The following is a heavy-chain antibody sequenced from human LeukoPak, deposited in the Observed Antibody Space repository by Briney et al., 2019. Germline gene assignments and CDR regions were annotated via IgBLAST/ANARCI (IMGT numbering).Heavy chain of an antibody. J-gene: IGHJ3*01. CDR2: IRRVPTDL. Sequence: GESLRLSCVASGLTYSDTNLAWIRQAPGKGLEWISYIRRVPTDLYYADSVKGRFTITRDNAKNSLYLQMNSLRAEDTANYYCARRARDFGDSHAFDVWGQGTMVTVSS. CDR1: GLTYSDTN. CDR3: ARRARDFGDSHAFDV. D-gene: IGHD4-17*01. V-gene: IGHV3-11*01.